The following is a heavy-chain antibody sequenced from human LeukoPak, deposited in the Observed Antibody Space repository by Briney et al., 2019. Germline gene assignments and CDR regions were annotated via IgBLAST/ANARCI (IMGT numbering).Heavy chain of an antibody. J-gene: IGHJ3*02. D-gene: IGHD2/OR15-2a*01. Sequence: SVKVSCKASGGTFSSYAISWVRQAPGQGLEWMGGIIPIFGTANYTQKFQGRVTITADESTSTAYMELSSLRSEDTAVYYCARDFLPLYELGSMSAFDTWGQGTMVTVSS. CDR2: IIPIFGTA. CDR3: ARDFLPLYELGSMSAFDT. CDR1: GGTFSSYA. V-gene: IGHV1-69*13.